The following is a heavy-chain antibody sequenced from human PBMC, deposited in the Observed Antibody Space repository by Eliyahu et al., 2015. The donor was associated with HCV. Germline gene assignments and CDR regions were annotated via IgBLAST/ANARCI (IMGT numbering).Heavy chain of an antibody. J-gene: IGHJ6*02. CDR3: ARSAGGSYYNTYYYYGMDV. CDR1: GFTFSSYS. V-gene: IGHV3-21*01. D-gene: IGHD1-26*01. CDR2: ISSSSSYI. Sequence: EVQLVESGGGLVKPGGSLRLSCAASGFTFSSYSMNWVRQAPGKGLEWVSSISSSSSYIYYADSVKGRFTISRDNAKNSLYLQMNSLRAEDTAVYYCARSAGGSYYNTYYYYGMDVWGQGTTVTVSS.